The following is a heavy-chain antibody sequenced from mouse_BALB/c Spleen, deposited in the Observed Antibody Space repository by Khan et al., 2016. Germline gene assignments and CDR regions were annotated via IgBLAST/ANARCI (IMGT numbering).Heavy chain of an antibody. V-gene: IGHV1-74*01. J-gene: IGHJ4*01. CDR2: IHPSDSET. CDR3: ARYVMITTPYYAMDY. D-gene: IGHD2-4*01. Sequence: QVQLQQPGAELVRPGASVKLSCKASGYSFTTYWMNWVKQRPGQGLEWIGRIHPSDSETRLNQKFKDKSTLTVDKSASTAYMQLSSPRAEDSAVYYCARYVMITTPYYAMDYWGQGTSVTVSS. CDR1: GYSFTTYW.